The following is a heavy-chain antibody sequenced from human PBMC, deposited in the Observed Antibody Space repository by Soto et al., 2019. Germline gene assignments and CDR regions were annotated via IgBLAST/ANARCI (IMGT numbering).Heavy chain of an antibody. CDR3: ARHRAGVVDY. V-gene: IGHV3-33*01. CDR1: GFNFSTYG. J-gene: IGHJ4*02. CDR2: IWYDGSNK. Sequence: QVQLVESGGGVVQPGRSLRLSCAASGFNFSTYGMHWVLQAPGKGLEWVAIIWYDGSNKYYADSVQGRFTISRDNSKNTLYLQMNSLRAEDAALYYCARHRAGVVDYWGQGTLVTVSS. D-gene: IGHD6-13*01.